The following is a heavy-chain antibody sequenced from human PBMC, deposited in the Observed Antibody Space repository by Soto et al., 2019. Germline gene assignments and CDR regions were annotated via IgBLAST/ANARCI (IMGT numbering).Heavy chain of an antibody. CDR3: ARSYQGYYYGMDV. V-gene: IGHV1-69*13. Sequence: EASVKVSCKASGGTFSSYAISWVRQAPGQGLEWMGGIIPIFGTANYAQKFQGRVTITADESTSTAYMELSSLRSEDTAVYYCARSYQGYYYGMDVWGQGTTVTVSS. CDR1: GGTFSSYA. J-gene: IGHJ6*02. CDR2: IIPIFGTA.